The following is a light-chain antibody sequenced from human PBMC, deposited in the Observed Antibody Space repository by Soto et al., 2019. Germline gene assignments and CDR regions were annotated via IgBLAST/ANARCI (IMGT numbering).Light chain of an antibody. Sequence: IQITQSPSSLSASLGDRVTITCQASQDVTKNLIWYQQKPGQAPKLLIYNASTLTSGVPYRFSGSGSGTEFTLTISSLEPDDFAAYYCQHYNSYSEAFGQGTRLE. V-gene: IGKV1-5*03. CDR3: QHYNSYSEA. CDR1: QDVTKN. CDR2: NAS. J-gene: IGKJ5*01.